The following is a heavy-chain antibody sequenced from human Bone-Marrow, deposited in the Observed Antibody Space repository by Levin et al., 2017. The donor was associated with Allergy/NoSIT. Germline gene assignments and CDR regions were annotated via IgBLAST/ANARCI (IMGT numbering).Heavy chain of an antibody. CDR3: ARDPSLEGQWPKGAFDI. V-gene: IGHV4-59*01. CDR1: GGSISVYE. Sequence: SETLSLTCTVSGGSISVYEWSWIRQPPGKGLEWIGYIHYRGITKYNPSLQSRVTISVDTSKNQFSLKLTSVTAADTAVYYCARDPSLEGQWPKGAFDIWGQGTMVTVAS. D-gene: IGHD6-19*01. J-gene: IGHJ3*02. CDR2: IHYRGIT.